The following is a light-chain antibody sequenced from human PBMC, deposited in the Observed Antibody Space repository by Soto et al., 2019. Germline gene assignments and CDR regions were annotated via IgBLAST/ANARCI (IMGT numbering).Light chain of an antibody. J-gene: IGKJ4*01. CDR1: HDISISH. Sequence: EIVLTQSPGTLSLSPGDRATLSCRASHDISISHLACYQQKPGQAPSLLIYGSSSSAAGIPVRFSGIGSGTDFTLTISRLEPADFAVYYCHLYGSSPRLTFGGGTKVEIQ. CDR3: HLYGSSPRLT. CDR2: GSS. V-gene: IGKV3-20*01.